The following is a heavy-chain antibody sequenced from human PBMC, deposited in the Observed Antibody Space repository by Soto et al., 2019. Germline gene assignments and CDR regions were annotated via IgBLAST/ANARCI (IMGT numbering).Heavy chain of an antibody. J-gene: IGHJ4*02. CDR3: ANDFFMXXRGYFHC. V-gene: IGHV3-23*01. CDR2: ISGSGGST. Sequence: PLGSLRLSCAASGVTFSNYAVSGVRQAGGRGLEGVSGISGSGGSTYYADSVKGRFTISRDNSKNTLYLQMHSLRAEDTAVYYCANDFFMXXRGYFHCWGQGTLVTVSS. D-gene: IGHD3-16*01. CDR1: GVTFSNYA.